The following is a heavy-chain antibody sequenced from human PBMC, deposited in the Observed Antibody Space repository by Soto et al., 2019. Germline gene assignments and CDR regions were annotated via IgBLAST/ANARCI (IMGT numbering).Heavy chain of an antibody. CDR2: IDPSDSYT. V-gene: IGHV5-10-1*01. J-gene: IGHJ6*02. Sequence: GESLKISCKGSGYSFTSYWISWVRQMPGKGLEWMGRIDPSDSYTNYSPSFQGRVTISADKSISTAYLQWSSLKASDTAMYYCARHEVKIVVVPAAPYYYYGMDVWGQGTTVTVSS. D-gene: IGHD2-2*01. CDR3: ARHEVKIVVVPAAPYYYYGMDV. CDR1: GYSFTSYW.